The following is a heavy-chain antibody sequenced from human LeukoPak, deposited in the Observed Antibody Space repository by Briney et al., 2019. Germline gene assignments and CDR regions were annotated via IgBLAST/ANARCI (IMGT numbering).Heavy chain of an antibody. Sequence: PSETLSLTCTVSGGSISSYYWSWLRQPPGQGLERIGYIYYSGSTYYNPSLKSRVTISVDTSKNQFSLKLSSVTAADTAVYYCARDSSGYDTLDYWGQGTLVTVSS. CDR1: GGSISSYY. D-gene: IGHD5-12*01. CDR2: IYYSGST. J-gene: IGHJ4*02. V-gene: IGHV4-59*01. CDR3: ARDSSGYDTLDY.